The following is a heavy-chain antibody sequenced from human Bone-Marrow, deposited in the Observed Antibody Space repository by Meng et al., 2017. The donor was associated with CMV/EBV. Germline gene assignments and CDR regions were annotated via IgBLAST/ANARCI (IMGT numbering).Heavy chain of an antibody. Sequence: QVQVGKSGAEVKKPGAPVKGSCKASGYTLTDYYIHWVRQAPGQWLEWMGWINPNTDTNYAQNFQGRVTMTRDMSINTAYMELSRLTSGDTAVYYCARSSGWSRFDYWGQGTLVTVSS. CDR2: INPNTDT. CDR1: GYTLTDYY. CDR3: ARSSGWSRFDY. J-gene: IGHJ4*02. D-gene: IGHD6-19*01. V-gene: IGHV1-2*02.